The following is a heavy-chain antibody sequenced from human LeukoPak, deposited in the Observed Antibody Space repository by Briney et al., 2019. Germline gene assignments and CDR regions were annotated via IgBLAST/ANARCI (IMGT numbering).Heavy chain of an antibody. Sequence: PGGSLRLSCAASGFTFSTYWMSWVRQAPGKGLEWVANIKQDGSEKYYVDSVKGRFTISRDNAKNSPYLQMNSLRAEDTAVYYCATRYSSGWYWALNAFDIWGQGTLVTVSS. CDR3: ATRYSSGWYWALNAFDI. CDR2: IKQDGSEK. D-gene: IGHD6-13*01. V-gene: IGHV3-7*01. J-gene: IGHJ3*02. CDR1: GFTFSTYW.